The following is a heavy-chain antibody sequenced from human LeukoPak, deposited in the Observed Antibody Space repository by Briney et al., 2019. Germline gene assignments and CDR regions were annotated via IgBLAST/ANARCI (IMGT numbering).Heavy chain of an antibody. CDR3: ARGDGVYDYVWGRAY. J-gene: IGHJ4*02. CDR2: ISSGGDTF. D-gene: IGHD3-16*01. V-gene: IGHV3-11*01. CDR1: GFIFSDYY. Sequence: GGSLRLSCAASGFIFSDYYMVWIRQAPGKGLEWIAYISSGGDTFFYADSVRGRFTISRDNSGDSLYLQMHSLGADDTAVYYCARGDGVYDYVWGRAYWGQGTLVTVSS.